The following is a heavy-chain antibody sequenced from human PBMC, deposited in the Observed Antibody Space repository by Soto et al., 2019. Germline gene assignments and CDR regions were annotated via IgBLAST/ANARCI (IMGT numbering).Heavy chain of an antibody. J-gene: IGHJ4*02. CDR1: GGTFSSYA. Sequence: QVQLVQSGAEVKKPGSSVKVSCKASGGTFSSYAISWVRQAPGQGLEWMGGIIPIFGTANYAQKFQGRVTITADESTSTDYRDLSSLRSDDTAVYYCARALMVYARGAMVGYFDYWGQGTLVTVSS. V-gene: IGHV1-69*12. CDR2: IIPIFGTA. D-gene: IGHD2-8*01. CDR3: ARALMVYARGAMVGYFDY.